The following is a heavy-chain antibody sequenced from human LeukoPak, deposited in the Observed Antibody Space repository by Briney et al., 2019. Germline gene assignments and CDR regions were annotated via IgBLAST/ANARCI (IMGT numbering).Heavy chain of an antibody. CDR2: IYTSGST. J-gene: IGHJ3*02. CDR3: ARELGSAFDI. D-gene: IGHD3-3*02. CDR1: GGSMNTHY. V-gene: IGHV4-4*07. Sequence: PSETLSLTCSVSGGSMNTHYWDWIRQPAGKGLEWIGRIYTSGSTNHNPSLKSRVVISADTSQNQLSLMVRSVTAADTALYYCARELGSAFDIWGQGIMVIVSS.